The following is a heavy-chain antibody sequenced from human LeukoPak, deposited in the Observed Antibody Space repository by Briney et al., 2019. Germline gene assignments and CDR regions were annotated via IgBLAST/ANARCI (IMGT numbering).Heavy chain of an antibody. J-gene: IGHJ6*02. CDR2: ISGSGGST. CDR3: AKDQSIVGYYYGMDV. CDR1: GFTFSSYA. Sequence: GGSLRLSCAASGFTFSSYAMSWVRQAPGKGLEWVSAISGSGGSTYYADSVKGRFTISRDNSKNTLYLQMNSLRAEDTAVYYCAKDQSIVGYYYGMDVWGQGTTVTVSS. D-gene: IGHD1-26*01. V-gene: IGHV3-23*01.